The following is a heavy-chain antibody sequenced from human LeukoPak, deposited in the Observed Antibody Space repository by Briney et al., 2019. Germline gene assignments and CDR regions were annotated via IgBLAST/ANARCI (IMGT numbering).Heavy chain of an antibody. CDR2: ISYDESHK. D-gene: IGHD3-16*01. V-gene: IGHV3-30*04. CDR1: GFTFSSYA. CDR3: ASLPGGIMEN. J-gene: IGHJ4*02. Sequence: GGSLRLSCAASGFTFSSYAMSRVRQAPGKGLEWVAVISYDESHKYYADSVKGRFTISRDNSKNTLYLQMNSLRAEDTAVYYCASLPGGIMENWGQGTLVTVSS.